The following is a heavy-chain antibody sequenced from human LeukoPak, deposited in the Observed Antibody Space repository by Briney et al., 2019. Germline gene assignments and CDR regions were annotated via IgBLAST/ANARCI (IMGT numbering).Heavy chain of an antibody. V-gene: IGHV3-7*01. CDR2: IKQDGSEK. CDR3: ARESAGYYDSSGYWDY. CDR1: GFTFSSYW. J-gene: IGHJ4*02. D-gene: IGHD3-22*01. Sequence: GGSLRLSCAASGFTFSSYWMSWVRQAPGKGLEWVANIKQDGSEKYYVDSVKGRFTISRDNAKNSLYLQMNSLRAEDTAVYYCARESAGYYDSSGYWDYWGQGTLVTVSS.